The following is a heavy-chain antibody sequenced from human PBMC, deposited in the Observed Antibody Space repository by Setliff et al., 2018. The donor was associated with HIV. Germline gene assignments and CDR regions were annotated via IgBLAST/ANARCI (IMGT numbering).Heavy chain of an antibody. V-gene: IGHV3-23*01. J-gene: IGHJ1*01. CDR3: TRDLILYKL. Sequence: PGGSLRLSCAASGFTFNAFAMTWVRQAPGKGLDWVSSIITNGGTTFYADSVKGRFIISRDNSNNMLYLQMNSLRAEDTARYYCTRDLILYKLWGQGTLVTVSS. CDR1: GFTFNAFA. D-gene: IGHD1-1*01. CDR2: IITNGGTT.